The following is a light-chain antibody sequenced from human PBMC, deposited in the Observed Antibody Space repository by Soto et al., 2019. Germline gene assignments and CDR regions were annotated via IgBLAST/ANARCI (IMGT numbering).Light chain of an antibody. V-gene: IGKV3-11*01. CDR2: DSS. CDR3: QHRDDWSPGAT. CDR1: QNIGKN. J-gene: IGKJ4*01. Sequence: EIVLTQSPATLSLSPGERAILSCRASQNIGKNLGWYRQKPGQAPTLLIYDSSYRATGVPARFSGSGSGTDFTLTINRLEPEDFAVYYCQHRDDWSPGATFGGGTTVEI.